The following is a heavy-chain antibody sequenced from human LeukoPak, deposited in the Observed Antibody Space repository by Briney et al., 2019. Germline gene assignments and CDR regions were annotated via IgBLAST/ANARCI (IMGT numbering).Heavy chain of an antibody. Sequence: SETLSLTCTVSGGSISSYYWSWIRQPPGKGLEWIGYIYYSGSTNYNPSLKSRVTISVDTSKNQFSLKLSSVTAADTAVYYCARLLAYSYGYYYFDYWGQGTLVTVSS. CDR3: ARLLAYSYGYYYFDY. CDR2: IYYSGST. V-gene: IGHV4-59*08. CDR1: GGSISSYY. D-gene: IGHD5-18*01. J-gene: IGHJ4*02.